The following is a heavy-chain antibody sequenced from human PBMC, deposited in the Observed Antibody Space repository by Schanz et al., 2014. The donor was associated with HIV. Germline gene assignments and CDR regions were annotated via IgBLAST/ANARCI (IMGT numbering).Heavy chain of an antibody. CDR3: ARGEAITYYYHYYGMDV. CDR1: GFTFSSYA. J-gene: IGHJ6*02. D-gene: IGHD1-20*01. Sequence: QVQLVESGGGVVQPGRSLRLSCAASGFTFSSYAMHWVRQAPGKGLEWVAVISYDGSNKYYADSVKGRFTISRDNSKNRLYLQMNSLRAEDTAVYYCARGEAITYYYHYYGMDVWGQGTTVTVSS. CDR2: ISYDGSNK. V-gene: IGHV3-30-3*01.